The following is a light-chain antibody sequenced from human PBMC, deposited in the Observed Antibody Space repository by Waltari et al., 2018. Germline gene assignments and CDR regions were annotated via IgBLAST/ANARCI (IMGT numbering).Light chain of an antibody. CDR3: LQTNTFPFI. CDR2: GAS. CDR1: QFINTW. Sequence: DIQMTQSPSSLSASVGDRVTSTCRASQFINTWLAWYQQKPGEAPKLLITGASTLQSGVPSRFSGSASGTDFTLTISNLQTEDRATYFCLQTNTFPFIFGGGTKLEIK. V-gene: IGKV1-12*01. J-gene: IGKJ4*01.